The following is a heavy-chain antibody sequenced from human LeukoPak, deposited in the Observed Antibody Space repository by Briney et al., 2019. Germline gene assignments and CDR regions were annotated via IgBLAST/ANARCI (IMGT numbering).Heavy chain of an antibody. V-gene: IGHV4-59*08. CDR3: ARHVSDDSSGYYQSDYYFDY. Sequence: SETLSLTCTVSGVSISSYYWRCIRQPPGKGLEWIGYIYYSGSTNYNPSLKSRVTIPVDTSKNQFSLKLSSVTAADTAVYYCARHVSDDSSGYYQSDYYFDYWGQGTLVTVSS. CDR1: GVSISSYY. J-gene: IGHJ4*02. D-gene: IGHD3-22*01. CDR2: IYYSGST.